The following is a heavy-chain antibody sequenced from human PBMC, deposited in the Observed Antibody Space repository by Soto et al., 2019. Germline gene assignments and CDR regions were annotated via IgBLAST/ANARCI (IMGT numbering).Heavy chain of an antibody. Sequence: PGGSLRLSCAASGFTFSSYSMNWVRQVPGKGLEWVSYISSSSSTIYYADSVKGRFTISRDNAKNSLYLQMNSLRAEDTAVYYCASTRFDYKSPFDYWGQGTLVTVSS. J-gene: IGHJ4*02. CDR3: ASTRFDYKSPFDY. D-gene: IGHD4-4*01. CDR2: ISSSSSTI. CDR1: GFTFSSYS. V-gene: IGHV3-48*01.